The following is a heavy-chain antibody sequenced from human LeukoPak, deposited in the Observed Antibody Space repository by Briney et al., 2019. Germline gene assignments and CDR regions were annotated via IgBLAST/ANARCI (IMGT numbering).Heavy chain of an antibody. CDR1: GFTFSSYW. CDR2: IKQDGSEK. J-gene: IGHJ4*02. D-gene: IGHD5-18*01. V-gene: IGHV3-7*01. Sequence: PGGSLRLSCAASGFTFSSYWMSWVRQAPGKGLEGVANIKQDGSEKYYVDSVKGRFTISRDNAKTSLYLQMNSLRAEDTAVYYCARDLSGVTGYTYGRGIDYWGQGTLVTVSS. CDR3: ARDLSGVTGYTYGRGIDY.